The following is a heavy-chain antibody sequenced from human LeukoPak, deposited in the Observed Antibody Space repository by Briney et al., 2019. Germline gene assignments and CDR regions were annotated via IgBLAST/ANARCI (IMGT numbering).Heavy chain of an antibody. CDR1: GFIFSDYY. CDR3: ARDRSGWEEGDCFDY. V-gene: IGHV3-11*01. J-gene: IGHJ4*02. Sequence: GGSLRLSCSASGFIFSDYYMSWIRQAPGKGLEWVSYISTIGAAIYYADSVKGRFTISRDNAKNSLYLQMNSLRAEDTAVYYCARDRSGWEEGDCFDYWGQGTLVTVSS. CDR2: ISTIGAAI. D-gene: IGHD6-19*01.